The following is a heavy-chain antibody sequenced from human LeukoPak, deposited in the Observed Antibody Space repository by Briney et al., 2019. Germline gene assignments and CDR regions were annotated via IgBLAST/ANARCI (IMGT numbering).Heavy chain of an antibody. D-gene: IGHD6-19*01. CDR3: ASPGIAVAGTLLPFDY. CDR1: GYTFTGYY. CDR2: INPNSGGT. J-gene: IGHJ4*02. V-gene: IGHV1-2*02. Sequence: ASVKVSCKASGYTFTGYYMHWVRQAPGQGLEWMGWINPNSGGTNYAQKFQGRVTMTRDTSISTAYMELSRLRSDDTAVYYCASPGIAVAGTLLPFDYWGQGTLVTVSS.